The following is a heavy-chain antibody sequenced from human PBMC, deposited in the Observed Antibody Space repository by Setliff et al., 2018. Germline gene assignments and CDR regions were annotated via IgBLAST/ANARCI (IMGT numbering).Heavy chain of an antibody. D-gene: IGHD6-6*01. V-gene: IGHV1-18*01. CDR2: ISAYNGNT. CDR3: ARDFPPLYSSSFSDAFDI. Sequence: ASVKVSCKASGYTFTSYGISWVRQAPGQGLEWMGWISAYNGNTNYAQKLQGRVTMTTDTSTGTAYMELRSLRSDDTAVYYCARDFPPLYSSSFSDAFDIWGQGTMVTV. CDR1: GYTFTSYG. J-gene: IGHJ3*02.